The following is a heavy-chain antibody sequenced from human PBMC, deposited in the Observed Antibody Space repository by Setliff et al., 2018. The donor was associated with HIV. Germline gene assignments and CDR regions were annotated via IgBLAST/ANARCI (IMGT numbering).Heavy chain of an antibody. J-gene: IGHJ4*01. Sequence: GASVKVSCKASGYTFTSYDINWVRQATGQGLEWMGWMNPNSGNTGYAQKFQGRVTMTRNTAISTAYMELSSLRSENTAVYYCARVPSPFGQEGYLDAWGQGTLVTVSS. CDR1: GYTFTSYD. CDR3: ARVPSPFGQEGYLDA. D-gene: IGHD3-3*01. V-gene: IGHV1-8*02. CDR2: MNPNSGNT.